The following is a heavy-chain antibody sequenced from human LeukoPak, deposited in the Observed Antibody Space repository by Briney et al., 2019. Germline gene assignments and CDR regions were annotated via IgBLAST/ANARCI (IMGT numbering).Heavy chain of an antibody. CDR3: VRDRGWLTFDS. Sequence: VANIKEDGIGKYYMHSVKGRFTISRDNAKNSLYLQMNSLRAEDTAVYYCVRDRGWLTFDSWGQGTLVTVSS. CDR2: IKEDGIGK. D-gene: IGHD5-24*01. J-gene: IGHJ4*02. V-gene: IGHV3-7*01.